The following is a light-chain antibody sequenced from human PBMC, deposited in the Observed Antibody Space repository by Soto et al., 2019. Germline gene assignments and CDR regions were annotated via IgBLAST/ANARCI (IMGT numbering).Light chain of an antibody. J-gene: IGKJ5*01. Sequence: EIVLTQSPATLSLSPGVRATLSCRASQSVSSYLAWYQQKPGQAPRHLIYDASNRATGIPARFSGSGSGTAFTLTISSLEPEDFAVYYCLQRSNWPPITFGQGTRLEIK. CDR1: QSVSSY. CDR3: LQRSNWPPIT. CDR2: DAS. V-gene: IGKV3-11*01.